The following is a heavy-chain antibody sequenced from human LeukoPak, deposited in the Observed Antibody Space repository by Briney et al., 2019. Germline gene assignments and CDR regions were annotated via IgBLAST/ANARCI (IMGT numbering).Heavy chain of an antibody. Sequence: VASVKVSCKASGYTFTGYYMHWVRQAPGQGLEWMGRINPNSGGTSYAQKFQGRVTMTRDTSTSTVYMELSSLRSEDTAVYYCARDRYSSYYYYGMDVWGQGTTVTVSS. V-gene: IGHV1-2*06. CDR2: INPNSGGT. CDR1: GYTFTGYY. J-gene: IGHJ6*02. D-gene: IGHD1-26*01. CDR3: ARDRYSSYYYYGMDV.